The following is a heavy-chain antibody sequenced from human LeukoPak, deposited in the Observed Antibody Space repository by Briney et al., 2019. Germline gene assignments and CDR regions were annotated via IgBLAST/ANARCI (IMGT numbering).Heavy chain of an antibody. V-gene: IGHV3-66*02. CDR1: GFTVSSNY. D-gene: IGHD3-10*01. Sequence: GGSLRLSCAASGFTVSSNYMSWVRHAPGKGLEWVSVIYSGGSTYYADSVKGRFTISRDNSKNTLYLQMNGLRAEDTAVYYCARDMPYGSGSFYDALDIWGQGTMVTVSS. CDR2: IYSGGST. J-gene: IGHJ3*02. CDR3: ARDMPYGSGSFYDALDI.